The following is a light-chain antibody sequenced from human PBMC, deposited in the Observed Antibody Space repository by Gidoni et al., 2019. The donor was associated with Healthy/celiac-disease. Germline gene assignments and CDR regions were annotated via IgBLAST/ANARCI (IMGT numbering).Light chain of an antibody. V-gene: IGLV2-11*01. Sequence: QSALTQPRSVSGSPGQSVTISCTGTSSDVGGYNYVSWYQQPPGNAPNLMIYDVSKRPSGVPDRFSGSKSGNTASLTISGLQAEDEADYYCCSYAGSYTLGVFGGGTKLPVL. CDR2: DVS. CDR3: CSYAGSYTLGV. J-gene: IGLJ2*01. CDR1: SSDVGGYNY.